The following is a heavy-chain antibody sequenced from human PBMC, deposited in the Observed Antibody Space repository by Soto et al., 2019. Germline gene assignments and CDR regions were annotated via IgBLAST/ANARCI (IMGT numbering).Heavy chain of an antibody. Sequence: QVQLVQSGAEVKKPGASVKVSCKASGYTFTGYYMHWVRQAPGQGLEWMGWINPNSGGTNYAQKCQGWVTMTRDTSISTAYMELSRLRSDDTAVYYCARAYSGTPFDIWGQGTMVTVSS. J-gene: IGHJ3*02. CDR2: INPNSGGT. CDR1: GYTFTGYY. V-gene: IGHV1-2*04. D-gene: IGHD5-12*01. CDR3: ARAYSGTPFDI.